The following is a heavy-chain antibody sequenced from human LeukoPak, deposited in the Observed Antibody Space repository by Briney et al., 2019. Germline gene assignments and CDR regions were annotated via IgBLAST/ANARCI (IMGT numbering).Heavy chain of an antibody. CDR2: IYSGGST. CDR1: GFTVSSNY. D-gene: IGHD5-24*01. V-gene: IGHV3-66*02. Sequence: GGSLRLSWAPSGFTVSSNYMSWVRQAPGKGLEWVSVIYSGGSTYDADSVKGRFTISRDNSKNTLYLQMNSLRAEDTAVYYCARDGYNPGYDAFDIWGQGTMVTVSS. J-gene: IGHJ3*02. CDR3: ARDGYNPGYDAFDI.